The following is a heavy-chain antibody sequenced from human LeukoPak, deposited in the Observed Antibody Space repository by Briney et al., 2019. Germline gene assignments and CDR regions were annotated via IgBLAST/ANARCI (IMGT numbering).Heavy chain of an antibody. CDR3: ARDNGAPGDYYGMDV. CDR2: IYHSGST. Sequence: PGGSLRLSCAASGFTFSSYAMSWVRQAPGKGLEWIGEIYHSGSTNYNPSLKSRVTISVDKSKNQFSLKLSSVTAADTAVYYCARDNGAPGDYYGMDVWGQGTTVTVSS. D-gene: IGHD4-17*01. V-gene: IGHV4-4*02. J-gene: IGHJ6*02. CDR1: GFTFSSYAM.